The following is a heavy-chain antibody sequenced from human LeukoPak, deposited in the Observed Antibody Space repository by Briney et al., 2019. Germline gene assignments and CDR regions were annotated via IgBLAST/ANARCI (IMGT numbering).Heavy chain of an antibody. J-gene: IGHJ4*02. CDR1: GFTFSSHG. CDR2: IRYDGRNK. CDR3: AKDNYYGDYEVTSIFGVD. D-gene: IGHD3-10*01. Sequence: GGSLRLSCAASGFTFSSHGMHWVRQAPGKGLEWVAFIRYDGRNKYYADSMKGRFTISRDNYKNTLYLQMNSLRAEDTAVYYCAKDNYYGDYEVTSIFGVDWGQGTLVTVSS. V-gene: IGHV3-30*02.